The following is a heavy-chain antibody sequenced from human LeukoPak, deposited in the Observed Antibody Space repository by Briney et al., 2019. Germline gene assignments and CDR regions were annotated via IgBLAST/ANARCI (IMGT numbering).Heavy chain of an antibody. J-gene: IGHJ4*02. CDR2: IWSDATNQ. CDR3: AEDAQRGFDYSNSLEH. Sequence: GGSLRLSCEASGFTFSHFAMHWVRQAPGKGLEWVAVIWSDATNQYYADSVKGRFTISRDNFRKMVSLQMDSLRAEDTAVYYCAEDAQRGFDYSNSLEHWGQGSLVTVSS. CDR1: GFTFSHFA. V-gene: IGHV3-33*06. D-gene: IGHD4-11*01.